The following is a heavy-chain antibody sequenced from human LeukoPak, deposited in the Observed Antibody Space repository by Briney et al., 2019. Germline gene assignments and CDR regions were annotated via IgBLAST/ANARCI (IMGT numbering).Heavy chain of an antibody. CDR1: GGSINNYY. D-gene: IGHD6-6*01. V-gene: IGHV4-59*08. Sequence: PSETLSLTCTVSGGSINNYYWSWIRQPPGKGLEWIGYIYYSGSTNYNPSLKSRVTISLDTSKNQFSLKLSSVTAADTAVYYCARISVLAARPFDYWGQGTLVTVSS. CDR2: IYYSGST. J-gene: IGHJ4*02. CDR3: ARISVLAARPFDY.